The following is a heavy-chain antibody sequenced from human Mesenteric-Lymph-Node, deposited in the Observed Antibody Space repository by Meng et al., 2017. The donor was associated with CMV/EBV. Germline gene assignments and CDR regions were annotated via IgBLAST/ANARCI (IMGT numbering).Heavy chain of an antibody. CDR2: ISWNSGSI. CDR1: GFVFGDYA. CDR3: ARDLVTLVRGVIVTDYYHYGMDG. J-gene: IGHJ6*02. V-gene: IGHV3-9*01. Sequence: SLKISCAASGFVFGDYAMHWVRQAPGKGLEWVSGISWNSGSIGYADSVKGRFTISRDNAKNSMYLQMNSLRAEDTALYYCARDLVTLVRGVIVTDYYHYGMDGWGQGTTVTVSS. D-gene: IGHD3-10*01.